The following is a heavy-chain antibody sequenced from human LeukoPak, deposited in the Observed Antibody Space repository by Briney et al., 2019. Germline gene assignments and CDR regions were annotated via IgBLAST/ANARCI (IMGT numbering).Heavy chain of an antibody. CDR1: GFAFDDYT. Sequence: GGSLRLSCAASGFAFDDYTMHWVRQAPGKGLEWVSLISWDGGSTYYADSVKGRFTISRDNSKNTLYLQMNSLRAEDTAVYYCAKDLGSGVYNWFDPWGQGTLVTVSS. J-gene: IGHJ5*02. D-gene: IGHD3-10*01. CDR3: AKDLGSGVYNWFDP. CDR2: ISWDGGST. V-gene: IGHV3-43*01.